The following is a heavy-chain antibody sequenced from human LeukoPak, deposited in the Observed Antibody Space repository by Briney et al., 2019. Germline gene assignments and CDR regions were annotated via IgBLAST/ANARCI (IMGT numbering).Heavy chain of an antibody. CDR1: GGSISSSSYY. Sequence: SETLSLTCTVSGGSISSSSYYWGWIRQPPGKGLEWIGSIYYSGTTYYNPSLKSRVTISVDTSKNQFSLKLSSVTAANTAGYYCARDNDSSGYYDDWGQGTLVTVSS. D-gene: IGHD3-22*01. CDR2: IYYSGTT. V-gene: IGHV4-39*07. CDR3: ARDNDSSGYYDD. J-gene: IGHJ4*02.